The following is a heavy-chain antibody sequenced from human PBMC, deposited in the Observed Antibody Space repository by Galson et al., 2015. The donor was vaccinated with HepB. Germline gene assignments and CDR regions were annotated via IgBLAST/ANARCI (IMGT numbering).Heavy chain of an antibody. J-gene: IGHJ6*02. Sequence: SVKVSCKASGYTFTSYGISWVRQAPGQGLEWMGWISAYNGNTNYAQKLQGRVTMATDTSTSTAYMELRSLRSDDTAVYYCARDQVAAADGDGMDVWGQGTTVTVSS. CDR1: GYTFTSYG. D-gene: IGHD6-13*01. V-gene: IGHV1-18*04. CDR3: ARDQVAAADGDGMDV. CDR2: ISAYNGNT.